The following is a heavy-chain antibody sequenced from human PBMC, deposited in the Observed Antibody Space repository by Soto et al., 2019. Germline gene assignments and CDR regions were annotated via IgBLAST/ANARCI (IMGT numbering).Heavy chain of an antibody. V-gene: IGHV4-30-2*06. D-gene: IGHD3-3*01. CDR1: GGSIISEGFS. CDR3: ARGQLVSGSGYKGAWFDP. J-gene: IGHJ5*02. Sequence: SETLSLTCSVSGGSIISEGFSWSWIRQSPGGGLEWIGYAYHTGRSYHNPSLKSRVTISVDTSKHQFSLKLSSVTAADTAVYYCARGQLVSGSGYKGAWFDPWGQGTLVTVSS. CDR2: AYHTGRS.